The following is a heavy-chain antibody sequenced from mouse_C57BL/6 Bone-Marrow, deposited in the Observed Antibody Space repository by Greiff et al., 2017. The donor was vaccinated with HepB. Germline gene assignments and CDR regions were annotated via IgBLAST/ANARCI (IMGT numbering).Heavy chain of an antibody. CDR2: IWTGGGT. CDR3: ARQLRRYYYAMDY. V-gene: IGHV2-9-1*01. Sequence: VQGVESGPGLVAPSQSLSITCTVSGFSLTSYAISWVRQPPGKGLEWLGVIWTGGGTNYNSALKSRLSISKDNSKSQVFLKMNSLQSDDTARYYCARQLRRYYYAMDYWGQGTSVTVSS. CDR1: GFSLTSYA. J-gene: IGHJ4*01. D-gene: IGHD2-4*01.